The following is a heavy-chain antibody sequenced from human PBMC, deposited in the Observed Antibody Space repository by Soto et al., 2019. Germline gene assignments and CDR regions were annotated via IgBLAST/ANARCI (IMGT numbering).Heavy chain of an antibody. CDR3: ARGLRRPAASTPGVFDP. D-gene: IGHD2-2*01. CDR1: GGAFSSGAFA. V-gene: IGHV4-30-2*01. CDR2: IYHSGTT. Sequence: PSETLSLTCTVSGGAFSSGAFAWTWIRQPPKKGLEWIGYIYHSGTTSYNPSLRSRVTISVDRSRNQFSLNLTSVTTADTAMYYCARGLRRPAASTPGVFDPWGQGTLVTVSS. J-gene: IGHJ5*02.